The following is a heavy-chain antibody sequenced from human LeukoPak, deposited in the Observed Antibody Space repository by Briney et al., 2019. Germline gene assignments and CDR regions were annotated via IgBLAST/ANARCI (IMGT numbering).Heavy chain of an antibody. CDR2: ISNTGSYT. Sequence: GGSLRLSCAASGFTFSGYSLTWVRQAPGKGLEWVSSISNTGSYTYYLDSVKGRFTTSRDNAKNSTFLQMNSLRAEDTAVYYCAKDRGSQRYYFDYWGQGTLVTVSS. J-gene: IGHJ4*02. CDR1: GFTFSGYS. CDR3: AKDRGSQRYYFDY. V-gene: IGHV3-21*04. D-gene: IGHD3-10*01.